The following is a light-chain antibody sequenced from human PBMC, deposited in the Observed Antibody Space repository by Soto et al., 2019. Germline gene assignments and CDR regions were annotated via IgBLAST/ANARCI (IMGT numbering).Light chain of an antibody. CDR2: DVS. CDR3: CSYAGGYTLI. J-gene: IGLJ7*01. CDR1: SSDVGDSNY. V-gene: IGLV2-11*01. Sequence: QSALTQPRSVSGSPGQSVTISCSGTSSDVGDSNYVSWYQRHPGKAPKLMIYDVSKRPSGVPDRFSGSKSGNTASLTISGLQADDEADYYCCSYAGGYTLIFGGGTQLTVL.